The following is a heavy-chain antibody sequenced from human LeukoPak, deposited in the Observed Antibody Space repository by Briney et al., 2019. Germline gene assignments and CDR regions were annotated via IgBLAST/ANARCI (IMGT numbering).Heavy chain of an antibody. CDR3: ARAGFGELLSPHFDY. CDR1: GYTFTSYD. J-gene: IGHJ4*02. D-gene: IGHD3-10*01. Sequence: ASVKDSCKASGYTFTSYDISWLRQAPGQGLEWMGWISAYNGNTNYAQKLQGRVTMTTDTTTSTAYMELRSLRSDDTAVYYCARAGFGELLSPHFDYWGQGTLVTVSS. CDR2: ISAYNGNT. V-gene: IGHV1-18*04.